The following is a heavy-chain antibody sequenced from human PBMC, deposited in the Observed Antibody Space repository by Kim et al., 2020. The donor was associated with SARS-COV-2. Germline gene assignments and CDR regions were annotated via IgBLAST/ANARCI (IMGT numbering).Heavy chain of an antibody. Sequence: SETLSLTCAVYGGSFSGYYWSWVRQPPGKGLEWIGEINHSGSTNYNPSLKSRVTISVDTSKNQFSLKLSSVTAADTAVYYCARQTTYYDFWSGWASYYG. CDR1: GGSFSGYY. J-gene: IGHJ6*01. D-gene: IGHD3-3*01. CDR3: ARQTTYYDFWSGWASYYG. V-gene: IGHV4-34*01. CDR2: INHSGST.